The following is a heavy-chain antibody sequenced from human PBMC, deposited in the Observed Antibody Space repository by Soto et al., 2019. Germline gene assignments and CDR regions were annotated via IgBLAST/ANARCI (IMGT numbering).Heavy chain of an antibody. CDR3: AKRRGAGGHFDY. J-gene: IGHJ4*02. Sequence: SLRLSCAASGFTFSSYAMGWVRQGPGKGLEWVAVVSIGGSAHYADSVRGRFTISRDNSKNTLSLQMNSLTAEDTAVYFCAKRRGAGGHFDYWGQGALVTVSS. CDR2: VSIGGSA. V-gene: IGHV3-23*01. D-gene: IGHD2-15*01. CDR1: GFTFSSYA.